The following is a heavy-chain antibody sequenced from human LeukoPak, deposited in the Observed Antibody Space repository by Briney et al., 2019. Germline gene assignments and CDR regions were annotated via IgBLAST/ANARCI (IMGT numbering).Heavy chain of an antibody. V-gene: IGHV4-39*01. CDR1: GGSISSSSYY. CDR3: ATVYYDYVWGSYRFDY. CDR2: TYYSGST. D-gene: IGHD3-16*02. J-gene: IGHJ4*02. Sequence: SETLSLTCTVSGGSISSSSYYWGWIRQPPGKGLEWIGSTYYSGSTYYNPSLKSRVTISVDTSKNQFSLKLSSVTAADTAVYYCATVYYDYVWGSYRFDYWGQGTLVTVSS.